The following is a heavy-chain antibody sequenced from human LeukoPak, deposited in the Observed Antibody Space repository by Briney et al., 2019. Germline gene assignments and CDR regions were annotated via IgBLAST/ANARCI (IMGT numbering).Heavy chain of an antibody. D-gene: IGHD3-3*01. Sequence: LRLSCAASGFTFDDYATHWVRKAPGKGLEWIGYIYHSGSTYYNPSLKSRVTISVDRSKNQFSLKLSSVTAADTAVYYCARGGRGITIFRSPHYYYGMDVWGQGTTVTVSS. V-gene: IGHV4-30-2*01. CDR3: ARGGRGITIFRSPHYYYGMDV. CDR2: IYHSGST. CDR1: GFTFDDYA. J-gene: IGHJ6*02.